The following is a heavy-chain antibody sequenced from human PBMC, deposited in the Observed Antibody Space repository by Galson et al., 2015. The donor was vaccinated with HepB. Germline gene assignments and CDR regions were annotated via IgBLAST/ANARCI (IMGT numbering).Heavy chain of an antibody. D-gene: IGHD6-19*01. J-gene: IGHJ4*02. CDR1: GYIFTSYD. CDR2: TNPNSGNA. V-gene: IGHV1-8*01. Sequence: SVKVSCKASGYIFTSYDINWVRQATGQGLEWMGWTNPNSGNAGYAQKFQGRVTMTRDISTSTAYMELSSLRFDDTAVYYCVRVSAWSHFDFWGQGTLVTVPP. CDR3: VRVSAWSHFDF.